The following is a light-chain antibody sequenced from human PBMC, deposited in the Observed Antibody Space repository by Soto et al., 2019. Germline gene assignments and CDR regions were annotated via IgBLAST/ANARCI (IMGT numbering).Light chain of an antibody. CDR1: QSVGSNY. V-gene: IGKV3-20*01. Sequence: ELVLTQSPGTLSLSPGERATLSCRASQSVGSNYLAWYQQKPGQAPRLLIYGASSRASGIPDRFSGSGSGTDFTRTISRLEPEDVAVYYCQQYGSSPPYTFGQGTKLESK. CDR3: QQYGSSPPYT. CDR2: GAS. J-gene: IGKJ2*01.